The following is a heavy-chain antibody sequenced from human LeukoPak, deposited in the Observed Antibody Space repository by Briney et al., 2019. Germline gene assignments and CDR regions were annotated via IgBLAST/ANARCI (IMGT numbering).Heavy chain of an antibody. CDR2: IRPDGSEK. CDR1: GFTFSNYY. D-gene: IGHD2-2*01. Sequence: PGGSLRLSCEASGFTFSNYYMTWVRQAPGRGLEWVANIRPDGSEKYYVDSVRGRFTISRDNAKNSLYLQMNSLRAEDTAVYYCARRYCSSTSCTLDYWGQGTLVTVSS. CDR3: ARRYCSSTSCTLDY. V-gene: IGHV3-7*02. J-gene: IGHJ4*02.